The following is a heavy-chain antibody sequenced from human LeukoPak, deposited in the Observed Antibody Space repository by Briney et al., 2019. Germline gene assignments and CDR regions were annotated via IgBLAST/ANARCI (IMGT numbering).Heavy chain of an antibody. J-gene: IGHJ3*02. V-gene: IGHV1-2*02. D-gene: IGHD1-1*01. CDR1: GYTFTGHY. CDR3: ARCSTPHWIFDAFDI. Sequence: ASVKVSCKASGYTFTGHYMHWVRQAPGQGPEGMGWINPNSGGTNYAQKFQGRVTMTRDTSISTAYMELSGLRSDDTAVYYCARCSTPHWIFDAFDIWGQGTMVTVSS. CDR2: INPNSGGT.